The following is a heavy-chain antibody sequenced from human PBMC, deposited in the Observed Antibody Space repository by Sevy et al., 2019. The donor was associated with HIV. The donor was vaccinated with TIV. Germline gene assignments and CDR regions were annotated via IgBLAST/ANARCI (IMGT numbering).Heavy chain of an antibody. J-gene: IGHJ6*02. CDR2: IKSEFDGGAI. CDR1: GFTFSSAW. V-gene: IGHV3-15*01. CDR3: ITDPAYRGYDEEVINYYFYGMDV. Sequence: GGSLRLSCTASGFTFSSAWMSWVRQAPGKGLEWVGRIKSEFDGGAIDYAAPVKGRFTISREDSKNTVYLQMNGLKTEETAVYYCITDPAYRGYDEEVINYYFYGMDVWGQGTTVTVSS. D-gene: IGHD5-12*01.